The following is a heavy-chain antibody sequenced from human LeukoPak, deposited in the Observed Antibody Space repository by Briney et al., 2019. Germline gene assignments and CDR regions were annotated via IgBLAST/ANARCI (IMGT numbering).Heavy chain of an antibody. CDR1: GFTVSSNY. V-gene: IGHV3-21*01. Sequence: PGGSLRLSCAASGFTVSSNYMSWVRQAPGKGLEWVSSISSSSSYIYYADSVKGRFTISRDNAKNSLYLQMNSLRAEDTAVYYCARDWGYYYYYGMDVWGQGTTVTVSS. CDR2: ISSSSSYI. D-gene: IGHD3-16*01. J-gene: IGHJ6*02. CDR3: ARDWGYYYYYGMDV.